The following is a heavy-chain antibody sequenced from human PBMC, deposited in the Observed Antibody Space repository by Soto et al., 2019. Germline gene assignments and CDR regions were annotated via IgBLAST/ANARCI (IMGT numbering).Heavy chain of an antibody. CDR3: ASEYICLSHPASSYIYTLALHDALPISVQ. D-gene: IGHD3-9*01. CDR1: GGTFSSYA. CDR2: IIPIFGTA. V-gene: IGHV1-69*13. Sequence: GASVKVSCKASGGTFSSYAISWVRQAPGQGLEWMGGIIPIFGTANYAQKFQGRVTITADESTSTAYMELSSLRSEDTAVYYCASEYICLSHPASSYIYTLALHDALPISVQ. J-gene: IGHJ1*01.